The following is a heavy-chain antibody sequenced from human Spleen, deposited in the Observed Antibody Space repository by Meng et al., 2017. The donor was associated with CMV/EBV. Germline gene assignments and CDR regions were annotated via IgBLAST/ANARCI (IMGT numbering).Heavy chain of an antibody. V-gene: IGHV3-23*01. Sequence: FGFSFSRYVMACVRRAPGKGLKWVSGISGSRGSTKYADSVKGRFTISRDNSKNTLYLQMNSLRAEDSAVYYWAKDLAAAGTGQYFDYWGQGALVTVSS. CDR1: GFSFSRYV. CDR2: ISGSRGST. D-gene: IGHD6-13*01. J-gene: IGHJ4*02. CDR3: AKDLAAAGTGQYFDY.